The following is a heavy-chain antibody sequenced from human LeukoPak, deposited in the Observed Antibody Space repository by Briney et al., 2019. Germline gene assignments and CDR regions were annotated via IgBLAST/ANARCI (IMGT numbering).Heavy chain of an antibody. CDR3: ARADRALDYYGSGRGWYFDY. J-gene: IGHJ4*02. V-gene: IGHV3-11*01. CDR2: ISSSGSTI. D-gene: IGHD3-10*01. Sequence: GGSLRLSCAASGFTFSDYYMSWIRQAPGKGLEWVSYISSSGSTIYYADSVKGRFTISRDNAKNSLYLQMNSLRAEDTAVYYCARADRALDYYGSGRGWYFDYWGQGTLVTVSS. CDR1: GFTFSDYY.